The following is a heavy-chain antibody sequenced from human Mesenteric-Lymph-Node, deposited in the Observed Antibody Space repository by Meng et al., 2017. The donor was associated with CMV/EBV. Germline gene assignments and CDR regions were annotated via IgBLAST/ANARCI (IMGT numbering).Heavy chain of an antibody. Sequence: CDISGDSVSSNIVAWNWIRQSPSRGFEWLGRTFYRSKWNREYAQSVKGRITINPDTSKNQFSLQLKSVTPEDTAVYYCPRSRTQSFDYWDQGVLVTVSS. CDR1: GDSVSSNIVA. J-gene: IGHJ4*02. CDR2: TFYRSKWNR. V-gene: IGHV6-1*01. CDR3: PRSRTQSFDY.